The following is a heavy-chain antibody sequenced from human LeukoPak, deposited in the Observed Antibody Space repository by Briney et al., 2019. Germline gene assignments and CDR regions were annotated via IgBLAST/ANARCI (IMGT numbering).Heavy chain of an antibody. J-gene: IGHJ4*02. CDR1: GFTLSSYG. CDR2: ISGSGGST. Sequence: GGTLRLSCAASGFTLSSYGMSWVRQAPGKGLEWVSAISGSGGSTYYADSVKGRFTISRDNSKNTLYLQMNSLRAEDTAVYYCARGGYYDSSGDYFDYWGQGTLVTVSS. D-gene: IGHD3-22*01. V-gene: IGHV3-23*01. CDR3: ARGGYYDSSGDYFDY.